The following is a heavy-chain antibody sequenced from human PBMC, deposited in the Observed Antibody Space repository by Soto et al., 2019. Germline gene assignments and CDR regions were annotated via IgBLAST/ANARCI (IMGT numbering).Heavy chain of an antibody. J-gene: IGHJ4*02. CDR1: GLTLGNYA. CDR2: ISYDGSNR. V-gene: IGHV3-30-3*01. D-gene: IGHD6-19*01. CDR3: ARVTQAVAADY. Sequence: QVQLVESGGGVVQPGRSLRLSCAASGLTLGNYAMHWVRQAPGKGLEWVAVISYDGSNRYYADSVKGRFTISRDNSKNTLYLQMNSLRAEDTAVYYCARVTQAVAADYWGQGTLVTVSS.